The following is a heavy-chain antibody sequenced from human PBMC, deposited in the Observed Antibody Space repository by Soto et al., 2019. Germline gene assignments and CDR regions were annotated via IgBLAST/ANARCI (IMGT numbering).Heavy chain of an antibody. CDR2: IYYSGST. Sequence: SETLSLTCTVSGGSISSYYWSWIRQPPGKGLEWIGYIYYSGSTNYNPSLKSRVTISVDTSKNQFSLKLSSVTAADTAVYYFARGVYSSGWYGVYWFDPRGQGTLVTVSS. D-gene: IGHD6-19*01. J-gene: IGHJ5*02. CDR3: ARGVYSSGWYGVYWFDP. CDR1: GGSISSYY. V-gene: IGHV4-59*01.